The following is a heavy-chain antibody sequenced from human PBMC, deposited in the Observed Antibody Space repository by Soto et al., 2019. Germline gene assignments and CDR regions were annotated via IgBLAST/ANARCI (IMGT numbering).Heavy chain of an antibody. V-gene: IGHV4-4*09. CDR3: ARGRSNGAFDS. D-gene: IGHD1-26*01. CDR2: IYANGNT. CDR1: GDSINNFN. J-gene: IGHJ4*02. Sequence: QVQLQESGPGLVKPSGTLSLICTVSGDSINNFNWSWIRQSPGKGLEWIAYIYANGNTNHNPSLKSRVAISIDTSKSQFSLNLTSVTAADTAVYFCARGRSNGAFDSWGQGALVTVSS.